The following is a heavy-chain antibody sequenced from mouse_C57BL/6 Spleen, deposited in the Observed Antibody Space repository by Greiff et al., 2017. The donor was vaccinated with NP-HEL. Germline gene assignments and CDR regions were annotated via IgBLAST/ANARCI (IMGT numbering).Heavy chain of an antibody. CDR1: GYTFTDYY. Sequence: EVQLQQSGPVLVKPGASVKMSCKASGYTFTDYYMNWVKQSHGKSLEWIGVINPYNGGTSYNQKFKGKATLTVDKSSSTAYMELNSLTSEDSAVYYCARELRSLFDYWGQGTTLTVSS. CDR2: INPYNGGT. V-gene: IGHV1-19*01. CDR3: ARELRSLFDY. D-gene: IGHD1-1*01. J-gene: IGHJ2*01.